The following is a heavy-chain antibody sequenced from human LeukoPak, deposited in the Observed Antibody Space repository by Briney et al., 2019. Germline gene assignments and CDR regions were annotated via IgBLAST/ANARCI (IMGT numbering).Heavy chain of an antibody. Sequence: GGSLRLPCAASGFTFSSYGMHWVRQAPGKGLEWVAVIWYDGSNKYYADSVKGRFTISRDNSKNTLYLQMNSLRAEDTAVYYCARSHLRSYYYYGMDVWGQGTTVTVSS. V-gene: IGHV3-33*01. CDR3: ARSHLRSYYYYGMDV. CDR2: IWYDGSNK. CDR1: GFTFSSYG. J-gene: IGHJ6*02.